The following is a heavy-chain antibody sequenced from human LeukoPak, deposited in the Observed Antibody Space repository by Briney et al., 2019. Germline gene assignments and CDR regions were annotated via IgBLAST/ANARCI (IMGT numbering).Heavy chain of an antibody. Sequence: SVKVSCKASGGTFSSYAISWVRQAPGQGLEWMGGIIPIFGTANYAQKFQGRVTITADESTSTAYMELSRLRSDDTAVYYCANSPMVRGVTGWFDPWGQGTLVTVSS. J-gene: IGHJ5*02. V-gene: IGHV1-69*13. CDR2: IIPIFGTA. CDR1: GGTFSSYA. CDR3: ANSPMVRGVTGWFDP. D-gene: IGHD3-10*01.